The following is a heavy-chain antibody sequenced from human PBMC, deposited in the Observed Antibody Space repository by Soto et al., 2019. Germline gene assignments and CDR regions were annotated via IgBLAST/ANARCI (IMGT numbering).Heavy chain of an antibody. CDR1: GFTFSSYS. J-gene: IGHJ4*02. CDR3: ARVGGGATVVTPIDY. D-gene: IGHD4-17*01. CDR2: ISSSSSTI. V-gene: IGHV3-48*02. Sequence: EVQLVESGGGLVQPGGSLRLSCAASGFTFSSYSMNWVRQAPGKGLEWVSYISSSSSTIYYADSVKGRFTISRDNAKNSLYLQMNSRRDEDTAVYYCARVGGGATVVTPIDYWGQGTLVTVSS.